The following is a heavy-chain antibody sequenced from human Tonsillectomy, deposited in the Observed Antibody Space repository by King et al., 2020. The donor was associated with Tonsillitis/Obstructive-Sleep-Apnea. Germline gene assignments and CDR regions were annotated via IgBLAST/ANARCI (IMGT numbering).Heavy chain of an antibody. CDR1: GFTFSSYG. J-gene: IGHJ4*02. CDR3: AKVVGYSYGEFDY. Sequence: QLVQSGGGVVQPGRSLRLSCAASGFTFSSYGMHWVRQAPDKGLEWVAVISSDGSNKYYADSVKGRFTISRDNSKNTLYLQMNSLRVEDTAVYYCAKVVGYSYGEFDYWGQGTLVTVSS. CDR2: ISSDGSNK. D-gene: IGHD5-18*01. V-gene: IGHV3-30*18.